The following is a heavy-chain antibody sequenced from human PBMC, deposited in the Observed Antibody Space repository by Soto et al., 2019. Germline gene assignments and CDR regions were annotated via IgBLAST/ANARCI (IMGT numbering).Heavy chain of an antibody. Sequence: VQLVESGGGLVQPGGSLRLSCAASGFTFSDYNMTWIRQAPGKGLEWVSCITSSGYTNYADSVKGRFTISRDNAQNSLYLQMNSLRADDTAVYYCARDTSGVDYWGQGTLVTVSS. D-gene: IGHD6-19*01. J-gene: IGHJ4*02. CDR3: ARDTSGVDY. CDR1: GFTFSDYN. V-gene: IGHV3-11*06. CDR2: ITSSGYT.